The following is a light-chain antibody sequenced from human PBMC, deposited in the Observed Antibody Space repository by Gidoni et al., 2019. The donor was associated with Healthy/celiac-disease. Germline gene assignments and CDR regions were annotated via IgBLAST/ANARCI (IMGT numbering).Light chain of an antibody. J-gene: IGKJ1*01. CDR2: SAS. CDR3: QRGYSTPPCT. CDR1: QSISSY. V-gene: IGKV1-39*01. Sequence: DSQLTQSPSSLSASVGDRVTITCRASQSISSYLNWYQQKPGKAPQLLIYSASSLQSGVPSRVSGSGSGTDFTLTISRLQPEDFATYYCQRGYSTPPCTFGEGTKVEIK.